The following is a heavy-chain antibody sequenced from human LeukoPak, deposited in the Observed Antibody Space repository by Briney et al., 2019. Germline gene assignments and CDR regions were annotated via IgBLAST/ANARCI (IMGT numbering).Heavy chain of an antibody. Sequence: GGSLRLSCAASGFTFSTYAMSWVRQAPGKGLEWVSAISGSGGSTYYADSVKGRFTISRDNSKNTLYLQMNSLRAEDTSIYFCAKALEQETVIALDSWGQGTLVTASS. V-gene: IGHV3-23*01. CDR1: GFTFSTYA. D-gene: IGHD6-13*01. J-gene: IGHJ4*02. CDR3: AKALEQETVIALDS. CDR2: ISGSGGST.